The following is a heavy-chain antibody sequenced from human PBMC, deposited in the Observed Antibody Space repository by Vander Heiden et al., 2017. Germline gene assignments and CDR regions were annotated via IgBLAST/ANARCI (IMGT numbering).Heavy chain of an antibody. V-gene: IGHV4-39*01. D-gene: IGHD5-18*01. J-gene: IGHJ4*02. Sequence: QLQLQESGPGLVKPSETLSLTCTVSGGSISSSSYYWGWIRQPPGKGLEWIGSIYYSGSTYYNPSLKSRVTISVDTSKNQFSLKLSSVTAAETAVYYCARHGGYSYGYRRGSFDYWGQGTLVTVSS. CDR1: GGSISSSSYY. CDR3: ARHGGYSYGYRRGSFDY. CDR2: IYYSGST.